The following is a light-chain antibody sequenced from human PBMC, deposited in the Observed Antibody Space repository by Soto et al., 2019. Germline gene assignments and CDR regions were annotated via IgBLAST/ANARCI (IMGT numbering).Light chain of an antibody. J-gene: IGKJ4*01. V-gene: IGKV3D-15*01. Sequence: ELVWTQSQATLFLSQGERATLPCRAIRVVSANLAWYQQKPGQAPGLLIYGASTRATGIPARFSGSGSGTEFTLTISSLQSEDFAVYYCQQYNNWLRVTFGGGTKVEIK. CDR3: QQYNNWLRVT. CDR1: RVVSAN. CDR2: GAS.